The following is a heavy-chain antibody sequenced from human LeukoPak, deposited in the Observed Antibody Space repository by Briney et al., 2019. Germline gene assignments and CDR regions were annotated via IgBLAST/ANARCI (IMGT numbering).Heavy chain of an antibody. V-gene: IGHV4-34*01. Sequence: SETLSLTCAVYGGSFSGYYWSWIRQPPGKGLEWIGEINHSGSTNYNPSLKSRVTISVDTSKNQFSLKLSSVTTADTAVYYYARGDTASRFDYWGQGTLVTVSS. D-gene: IGHD5-18*01. CDR3: ARGDTASRFDY. CDR2: INHSGST. CDR1: GGSFSGYY. J-gene: IGHJ4*02.